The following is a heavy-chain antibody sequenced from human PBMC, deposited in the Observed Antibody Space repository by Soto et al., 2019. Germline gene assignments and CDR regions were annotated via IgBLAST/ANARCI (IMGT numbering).Heavy chain of an antibody. CDR2: ISHLEST. CDR3: ARGGGYDSFDD. Sequence: SETLSLTCTVSGASISYGGFSWSWIRQSPGKGLEWIGYISHLESTYFHPSFKSRLTMSIDRTRNQFSLKLSSVTAADMAVYYCARGGGYDSFDDWGQGVLVTVLL. V-gene: IGHV4-30-2*06. J-gene: IGHJ4*02. D-gene: IGHD5-12*01. CDR1: GASISYGGFS.